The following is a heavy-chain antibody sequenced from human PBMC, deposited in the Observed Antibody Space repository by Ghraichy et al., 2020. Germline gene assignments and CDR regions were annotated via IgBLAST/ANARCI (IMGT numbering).Heavy chain of an antibody. V-gene: IGHV3-48*03. CDR3: AKSDIVVVPAAIKDGYYYYGMDV. D-gene: IGHD2-2*01. CDR1: GFTFSSYE. CDR2: ISSSGSTI. J-gene: IGHJ6*02. Sequence: GVLRLSCAASGFTFSSYEMNWVRQAPGKGLGWGSYISSSGSTIYYADSVKGRFTISRDNAKNSLYLQMNSLRAEDTAVYYCAKSDIVVVPAAIKDGYYYYGMDVWGQGTTVTVSS.